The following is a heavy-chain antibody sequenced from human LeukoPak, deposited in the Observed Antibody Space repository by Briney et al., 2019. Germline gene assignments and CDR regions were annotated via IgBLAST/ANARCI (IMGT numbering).Heavy chain of an antibody. V-gene: IGHV4-39*01. Sequence: SETLSLTCTVSGGSISSNSYYWGWIRQPPGKGLEWIGSIYYSGDTYYNPSLKSRRVTISVDTSKNQCSLRLSSVTAADTAVYYCAGHQWHYYYYMGVWGKGSTVTVSS. D-gene: IGHD6-19*01. J-gene: IGHJ6*03. CDR1: GGSISSNSYY. CDR2: IYYSGDT. CDR3: AGHQWHYYYYMGV.